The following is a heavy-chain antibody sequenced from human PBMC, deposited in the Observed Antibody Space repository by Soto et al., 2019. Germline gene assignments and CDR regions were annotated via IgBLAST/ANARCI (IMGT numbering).Heavy chain of an antibody. CDR3: TTEVLDWPYYFDY. J-gene: IGHJ4*02. V-gene: IGHV1-2*02. CDR1: GYIFTDYY. CDR2: INPNSGGT. Sequence: QVQLVQSGAEVKRPGASVKVSCKASGYIFTDYYIHWVRQAPGQGLEWMGWINPNSGGTDYAQRFQGRVTMTRDTSISTAYMDLNRLTSDDTAVYYCTTEVLDWPYYFDYWGQGTLVTVSS. D-gene: IGHD3-9*01.